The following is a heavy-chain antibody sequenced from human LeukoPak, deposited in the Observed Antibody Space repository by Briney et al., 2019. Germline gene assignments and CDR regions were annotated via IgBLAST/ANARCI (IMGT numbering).Heavy chain of an antibody. Sequence: PGGSLRLSCAASGFIVSSNYMGWVRQAPGKGLEWVSVIYSSGSTYYPDSVKGRFTISRDDSKNTLYLQMNSLRAEDTAVYYCARLAVAYFDYWGQGTLVTVSS. CDR1: GFIVSSNY. CDR2: IYSSGST. V-gene: IGHV3-66*04. D-gene: IGHD5-12*01. CDR3: ARLAVAYFDY. J-gene: IGHJ4*02.